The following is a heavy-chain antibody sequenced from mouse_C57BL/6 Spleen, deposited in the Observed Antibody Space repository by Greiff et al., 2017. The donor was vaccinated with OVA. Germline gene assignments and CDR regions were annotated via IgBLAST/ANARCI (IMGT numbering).Heavy chain of an antibody. D-gene: IGHD1-1*01. Sequence: QVQLQQPGAELVKPGASVKLSCKASGYTFTSYWMHWVKQRPGPGLEWIGMIHPNSGSTNYNEKFKSKATLTVDKSSSTAYMQLSSLTSEDSAVYYCARRYYGSSGYYFDYWGQGTTLTVSS. V-gene: IGHV1-64*01. CDR1: GYTFTSYW. CDR3: ARRYYGSSGYYFDY. J-gene: IGHJ2*01. CDR2: IHPNSGST.